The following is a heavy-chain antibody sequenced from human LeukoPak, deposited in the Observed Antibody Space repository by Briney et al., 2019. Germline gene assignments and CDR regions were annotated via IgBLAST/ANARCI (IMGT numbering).Heavy chain of an antibody. Sequence: GGSLRLSCAASGFTFSNYWMHWVRQAPGKGLVWVSRINTDGSTTDYADSVKGRFTISRDNAKNTVYLQMSSLRAEGTGVYYCVSSGNSGHWGQGTLVTVSS. CDR2: INTDGSTT. J-gene: IGHJ4*02. V-gene: IGHV3-74*01. D-gene: IGHD4-23*01. CDR1: GFTFSNYW. CDR3: VSSGNSGH.